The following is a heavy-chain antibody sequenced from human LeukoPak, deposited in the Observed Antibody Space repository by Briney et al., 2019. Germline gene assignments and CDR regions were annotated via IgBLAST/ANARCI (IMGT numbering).Heavy chain of an antibody. CDR2: IWYDGSNK. Sequence: ALRLSCAASGFTFSSYGMHWVRQAPGKGLEWVALIWYDGSNKYYTDSVKGRLTISRDNSKNTLYLQMNSLRAEDTAVYYCARDRAWNYFDYWGQGTLVTVSS. J-gene: IGHJ4*02. CDR1: GFTFSSYG. V-gene: IGHV3-33*01. CDR3: ARDRAWNYFDY. D-gene: IGHD3-3*01.